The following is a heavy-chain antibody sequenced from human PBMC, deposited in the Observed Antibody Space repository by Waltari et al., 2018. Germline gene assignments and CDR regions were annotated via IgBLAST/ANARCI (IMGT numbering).Heavy chain of an antibody. V-gene: IGHV4-34*01. CDR1: GGSFSGSY. J-gene: IGHJ5*02. Sequence: QVQLQQWGAGLLKPSETLSLTCAVSGGSFSGSYCSWIRQPPGKGLEWIGESNQSGSTNYNPSLKSRVTISVDTSKNQFSLKLSSVTAADTAVYYCARGRTQGWFDPWGQGTLVTVSS. CDR3: ARGRTQGWFDP. CDR2: SNQSGST.